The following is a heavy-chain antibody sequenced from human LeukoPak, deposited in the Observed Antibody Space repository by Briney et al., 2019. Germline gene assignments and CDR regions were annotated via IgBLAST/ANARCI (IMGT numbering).Heavy chain of an antibody. V-gene: IGHV3-30*03. CDR3: ARSTHITVFGVPPPDS. J-gene: IGHJ5*01. CDR1: GFTFHNYG. CDR2: ISYDGSIK. D-gene: IGHD3-3*01. Sequence: GGSLRPSCAASGFTFHNYGMHWVRQAPGKGLEWVAVISYDGSIKYYADSVKGRFTISRDNSKNTLDLQMNSLRAEDTAVYYCARSTHITVFGVPPPDSWGQGTLVTVSS.